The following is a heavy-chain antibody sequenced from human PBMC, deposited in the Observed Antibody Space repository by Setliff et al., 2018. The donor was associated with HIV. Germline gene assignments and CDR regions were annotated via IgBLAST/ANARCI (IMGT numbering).Heavy chain of an antibody. CDR1: GGSITGHY. CDR3: ARGLSSGWYGYWYFDL. J-gene: IGHJ2*01. D-gene: IGHD6-19*01. Sequence: PSETLSLTCTVSGGSITGHYWSWIRQPPGKGLEWIGYIHYSGSSNYNPSLKSRVSISVDTSKNQFSLKLSSVTAADTAVYYCARGLSSGWYGYWYFDLWGRGTLVTVS. V-gene: IGHV4-59*08. CDR2: IHYSGSS.